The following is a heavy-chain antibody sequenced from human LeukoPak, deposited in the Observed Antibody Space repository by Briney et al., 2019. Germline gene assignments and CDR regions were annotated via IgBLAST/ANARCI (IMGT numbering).Heavy chain of an antibody. D-gene: IGHD3-16*02. Sequence: KPGESLKISCKGSGYSFTSYWIGWVRQMPGKGLEWMGIIYPGDSDTRYSPSVQGRVTISADKSISTAYMQWSSLKASDTAMYYCARRSDYVWGSYRLAYYFDYWGQGTLVTVSS. V-gene: IGHV5-51*03. CDR1: GYSFTSYW. J-gene: IGHJ4*02. CDR3: ARRSDYVWGSYRLAYYFDY. CDR2: IYPGDSDT.